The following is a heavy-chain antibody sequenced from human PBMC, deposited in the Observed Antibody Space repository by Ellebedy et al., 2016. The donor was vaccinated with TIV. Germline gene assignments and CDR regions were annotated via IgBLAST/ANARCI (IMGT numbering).Heavy chain of an antibody. CDR3: ARGYSSSWFFFDY. V-gene: IGHV3-11*04. Sequence: GESLKISCAASGFTFSDYYMSWIRQAPGKGLEWVSYISSSGSNIYYADSVKGRFTISRDNAKNSLYLQMNSLRAEDTAVYYCARGYSSSWFFFDYWGQGTLVTVSS. CDR1: GFTFSDYY. D-gene: IGHD6-13*01. J-gene: IGHJ4*02. CDR2: ISSSGSNI.